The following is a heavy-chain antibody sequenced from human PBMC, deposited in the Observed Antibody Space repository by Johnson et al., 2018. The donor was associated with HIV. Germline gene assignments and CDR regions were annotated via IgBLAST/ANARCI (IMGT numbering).Heavy chain of an antibody. V-gene: IGHV3-11*04. D-gene: IGHD5-24*01. CDR1: RLTLSDSY. J-gene: IGHJ3*02. Sequence: QVQLVESGGGLVKPGGSLRLSCVASRLTLSDSYMSWIRQAPGKGLEWVSYISGSGNAIYYADSVRGRFTISRDNAKNSLYLQMNSLRAEDTAVYYCAVACRDGYACDVFDIWGQGTLVTVSS. CDR3: AVACRDGYACDVFDI. CDR2: ISGSGNAI.